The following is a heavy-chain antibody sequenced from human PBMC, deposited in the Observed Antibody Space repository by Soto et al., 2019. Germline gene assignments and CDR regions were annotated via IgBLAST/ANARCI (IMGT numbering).Heavy chain of an antibody. D-gene: IGHD3-22*01. V-gene: IGHV4-59*01. CDR3: ARGGDGPITMIVVAYDAFDI. J-gene: IGHJ3*02. CDR1: GCSISSYY. CDR2: IYYSGST. Sequence: TLSLTCTVSGCSISSYYWSWIRQPPGKGLEWIGYIYYSGSTNYNPSLKSRVTISVDTSKNQFSLKLSSVTAADTAVYYCARGGDGPITMIVVAYDAFDIWGQGTMVTVSS.